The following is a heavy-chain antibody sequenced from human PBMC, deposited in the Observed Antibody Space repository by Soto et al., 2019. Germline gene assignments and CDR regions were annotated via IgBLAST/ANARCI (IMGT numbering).Heavy chain of an antibody. CDR3: ARDSSIAAVGLSWFDP. CDR1: GYTFTSYY. D-gene: IGHD6-13*01. V-gene: IGHV1-46*03. CDR2: INPSGGST. Sequence: ASVKVSCKASGYTFTSYYMHWVRQAPGQGLEWMGIINPSGGSTSYAQKFQGRVTMTRDTSTSTVYMELSSLRSEDTAVYYCARDSSIAAVGLSWFDPWGQETLVTVSS. J-gene: IGHJ5*02.